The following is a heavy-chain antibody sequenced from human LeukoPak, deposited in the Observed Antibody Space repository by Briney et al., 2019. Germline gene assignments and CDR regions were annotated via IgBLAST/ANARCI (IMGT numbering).Heavy chain of an antibody. J-gene: IGHJ4*02. D-gene: IGHD3-3*01. CDR3: ARWSYSISSGYYRPFDN. V-gene: IGHV4-61*02. CDR2: MYVSGNS. CDR1: GDSINNDSHY. Sequence: SETLSLTCIVSGDSINNDSHYWNWIRQPPGKGLEWIGRMYVSGNSNYNPALKSRVSISVDTSKSQFSLRLSSVTAADTATYFCARWSYSISSGYYRPFDNWGQGIRVIVSS.